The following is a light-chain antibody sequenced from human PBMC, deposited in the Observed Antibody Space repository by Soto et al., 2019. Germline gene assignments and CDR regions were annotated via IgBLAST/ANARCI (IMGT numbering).Light chain of an antibody. CDR3: QQYNNWPHT. J-gene: IGKJ2*01. V-gene: IGKV3-11*01. Sequence: EIVFTQSPATLSLSPGERATLSCRASQTVSSYVAWYQHKPGQAPRLLIYDASNRATGIPARFSGSGAGTDFTITISRIENEDFAVYYCQQYNNWPHTFGQGTKVDIK. CDR1: QTVSSY. CDR2: DAS.